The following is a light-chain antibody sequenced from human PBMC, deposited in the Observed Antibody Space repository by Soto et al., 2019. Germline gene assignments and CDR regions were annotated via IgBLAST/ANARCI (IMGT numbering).Light chain of an antibody. J-gene: IGKJ1*01. CDR2: DAS. V-gene: IGKV1-5*01. CDR1: QTINSW. CDR3: QQYVTSSPRT. Sequence: DIQMTQSPSTLSASVGDRVTITCRASQTINSWLAWYQQKPGKAPKVLIFDASSLKTGVPDRFSGSGSGTDFTLTITRLEPEDFAVYYCQQYVTSSPRTFGQGTKVDIK.